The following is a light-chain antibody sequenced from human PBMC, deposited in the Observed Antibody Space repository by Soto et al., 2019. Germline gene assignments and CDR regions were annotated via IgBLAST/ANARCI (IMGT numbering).Light chain of an antibody. V-gene: IGLV2-14*01. CDR1: SSDVGRYDF. Sequence: QSVLTQPASVSGSPGQSITISCSGTSSDVGRYDFVSWYQQHPGKVPKLMIYDVTNRPSGVSARFSGSKSGNTASLPISGLQAEDEADYYCCSFTSSSTFVFGTGTKLTVL. CDR3: CSFTSSSTFV. CDR2: DVT. J-gene: IGLJ1*01.